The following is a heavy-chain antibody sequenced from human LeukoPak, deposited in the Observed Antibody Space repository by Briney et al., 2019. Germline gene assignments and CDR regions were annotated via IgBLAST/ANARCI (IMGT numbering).Heavy chain of an antibody. Sequence: GGSLRLSCAASGLTFNNYVMSWVRQAPGKGLEWVSTIGGSGARTYYADSVRGRFTISRDNSKNTVYLQLNSLRGEDTAVYYCAKDLVSGDWYWRGFDSWGQGTLVTVSS. V-gene: IGHV3-23*01. CDR3: AKDLVSGDWYWRGFDS. J-gene: IGHJ4*02. CDR2: IGGSGART. CDR1: GLTFNNYV. D-gene: IGHD6-19*01.